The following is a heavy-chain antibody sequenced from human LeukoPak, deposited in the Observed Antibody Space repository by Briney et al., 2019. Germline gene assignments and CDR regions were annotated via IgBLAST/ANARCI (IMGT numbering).Heavy chain of an antibody. CDR3: ARINVLRFLEWLSEYYFDY. D-gene: IGHD3-3*01. J-gene: IGHJ4*02. V-gene: IGHV1-2*02. CDR1: GYTFTGYY. CDR2: INPDSGGT. Sequence: ASVKVSCKASGYTFTGYYMHWVRQAPGQGLEWMGWINPDSGGTNYAQKFQGRVTMTRDTSISTAYMELSRLRSDDTAVYYCARINVLRFLEWLSEYYFDYWGQGTLVTVSS.